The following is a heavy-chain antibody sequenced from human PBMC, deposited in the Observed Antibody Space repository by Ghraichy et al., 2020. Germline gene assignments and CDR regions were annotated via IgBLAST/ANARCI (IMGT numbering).Heavy chain of an antibody. CDR2: IYYSGST. CDR1: GGSISSYY. J-gene: IGHJ4*02. Sequence: SETLSLTCTVSGGSISSYYWSWIRQPPGKGLEWIGYIYYSGSTNYNPSLKSRVTISVDTSKNQFSLKLSSVTAADTAVYYCASSGSGWYEYAFDYWGQGTLVTVSS. D-gene: IGHD6-19*01. CDR3: ASSGSGWYEYAFDY. V-gene: IGHV4-59*01.